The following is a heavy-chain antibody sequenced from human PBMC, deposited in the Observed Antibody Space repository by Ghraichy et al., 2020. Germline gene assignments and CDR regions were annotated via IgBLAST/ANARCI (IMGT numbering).Heavy chain of an antibody. J-gene: IGHJ4*02. V-gene: IGHV3-33*08. CDR2: IWYDGTNK. D-gene: IGHD3-16*01. CDR1: GFTFSSRG. CDR3: AALGRGGWEEADF. Sequence: GGSLRLSCAASGFTFSSRGMHWVRQALGKGLEWVAVIWYDGTNKYYADSVRGRFTISRDNSKNTVYLQMNSLRVEDTAVYHCAALGRGGWEEADFWGQGTLVTVSS.